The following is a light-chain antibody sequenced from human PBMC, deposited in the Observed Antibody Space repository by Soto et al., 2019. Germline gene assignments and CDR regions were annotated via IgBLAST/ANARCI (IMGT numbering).Light chain of an antibody. Sequence: QSALTQPASVSGSSGRSITISCTGTSSDVGRYNFVSWYQQHPGYAPKLLIYAVSDRPSGVSTRFSGSKSGNTASLAISGLQAEVEAVYYCSSFSSSSTQVFGTGTKLTVL. V-gene: IGLV2-14*03. CDR2: AVS. CDR1: SSDVGRYNF. J-gene: IGLJ1*01. CDR3: SSFSSSSTQV.